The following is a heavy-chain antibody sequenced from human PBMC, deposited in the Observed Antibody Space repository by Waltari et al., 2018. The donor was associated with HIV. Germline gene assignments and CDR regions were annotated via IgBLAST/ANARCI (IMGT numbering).Heavy chain of an antibody. CDR3: ARGPSGVTTVFDY. J-gene: IGHJ4*02. CDR1: GGSFSGYY. CDR2: INHSGRT. Sequence: QVQLQQWGAGLLKSSETLSLTCAVYGGSFSGYYWSWIRQSPGKGLEWIGEINHSGRTNYNPSLKSRVTISVDTSKNQFSLKLSSVTAADTAVYYCARGPSGVTTVFDYWGQGTLVTVSS. D-gene: IGHD4-17*01. V-gene: IGHV4-34*01.